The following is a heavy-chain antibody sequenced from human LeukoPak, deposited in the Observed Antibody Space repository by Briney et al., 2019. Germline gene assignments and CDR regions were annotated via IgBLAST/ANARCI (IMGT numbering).Heavy chain of an antibody. CDR1: GYTFTGYY. CDR3: ARVVVPAAPLPGMDV. Sequence: ASVKVSCKASGYTFTGYYMHWVRQAPGQGLEWMGWINPNSGGTNYAQKFQGRVTMTRDTSISTAYMELSRLRSDDTAVYYCARVVVPAAPLPGMDVWGQRTTVTVSS. D-gene: IGHD2-2*01. CDR2: INPNSGGT. V-gene: IGHV1-2*02. J-gene: IGHJ6*02.